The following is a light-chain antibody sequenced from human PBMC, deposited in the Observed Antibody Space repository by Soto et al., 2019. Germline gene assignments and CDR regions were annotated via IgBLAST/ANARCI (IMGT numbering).Light chain of an antibody. CDR2: DAS. V-gene: IGKV1-33*01. J-gene: IGKJ5*01. Sequence: DIQMTQSPSSLSASVGDRVTITCQASQGITNYLNWYQQKPGKAPKLLIYDASNLETGVPSRFSGRGSGTDFTFTISSLQPEDIATYYCQQYKNLPITLGQGTRLEIK. CDR1: QGITNY. CDR3: QQYKNLPIT.